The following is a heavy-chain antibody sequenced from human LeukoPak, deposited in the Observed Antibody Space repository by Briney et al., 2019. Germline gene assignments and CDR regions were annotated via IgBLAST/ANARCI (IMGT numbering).Heavy chain of an antibody. J-gene: IGHJ3*02. CDR1: GLTFYTYG. V-gene: IGHV3-23*01. Sequence: PGGSLRLSCAASGLTFYTYGMSWVRQAPGKGLEWVSGISGSGDTTYYADSVKGRFTISRDNSKNTLYLQMNSLRAEDTAVYYCARAGAYDWGAFDIWGQGQWSPSLQ. D-gene: IGHD3-9*01. CDR2: ISGSGDTT. CDR3: ARAGAYDWGAFDI.